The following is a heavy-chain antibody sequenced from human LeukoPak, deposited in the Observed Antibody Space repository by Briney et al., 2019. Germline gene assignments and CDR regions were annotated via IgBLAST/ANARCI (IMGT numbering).Heavy chain of an antibody. Sequence: SVKVSCKASGYTFTSYGITWVRQAPGQGLEWMGRIIPVLGVPNFAQKFQGRVTITADESTSTAYMELSSLRSEDTAVYYCAREGIIVTALGYWGQGTLVTVSS. J-gene: IGHJ4*02. D-gene: IGHD2-21*02. CDR3: AREGIIVTALGY. V-gene: IGHV1-69*04. CDR2: IIPVLGVP. CDR1: GYTFTSYG.